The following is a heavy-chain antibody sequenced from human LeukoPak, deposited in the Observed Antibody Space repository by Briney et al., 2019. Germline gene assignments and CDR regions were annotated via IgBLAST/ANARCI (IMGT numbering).Heavy chain of an antibody. D-gene: IGHD3-22*01. J-gene: IGHJ1*01. CDR1: GGSISSGGYS. Sequence: SETLSLTCAVSGGSISSGGYSWSWIRQPPGKGLEWIGYIYRSGSTYYNPSLKSRVTISVDRSKNQFSLKLSSVTAADTAVYYCARPPDSSGYYAPTYFQHWGQGTLVTVSS. V-gene: IGHV4-30-2*01. CDR2: IYRSGST. CDR3: ARPPDSSGYYAPTYFQH.